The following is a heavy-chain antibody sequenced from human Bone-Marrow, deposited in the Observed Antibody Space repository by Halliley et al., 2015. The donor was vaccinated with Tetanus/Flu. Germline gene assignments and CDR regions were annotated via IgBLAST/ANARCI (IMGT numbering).Heavy chain of an antibody. J-gene: IGHJ1*01. CDR1: GASISSYY. CDR3: ARVMLDEPAEYFQH. V-gene: IGHV4-59*01. D-gene: IGHD3-10*02. Sequence: TLSLTCTVSGASISSYYWTWIRQPPGRGLEWIGYISYSGNTNYNPSLKSRGTISLDTSKNQFSLRVRSVTAADTAVYYCARVMLDEPAEYFQHWGPDTLVTVSS. CDR2: ISYSGNT.